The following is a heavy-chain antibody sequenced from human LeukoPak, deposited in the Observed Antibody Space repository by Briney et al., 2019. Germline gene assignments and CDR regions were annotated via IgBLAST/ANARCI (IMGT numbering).Heavy chain of an antibody. J-gene: IGHJ3*02. CDR3: ARDSGYSHGRSGDAFDI. CDR2: IKQDGSEK. V-gene: IGHV3-7*01. Sequence: GGSLRLSCAASGFTFSSYWMSWVRRAPGKGLEWVANIKQDGSEKYYVDSVKGRFTISRDNAKNSLYLQMNSLRAEDTAVYYCARDSGYSHGRSGDAFDIWGQGTMVTVSS. CDR1: GFTFSSYW. D-gene: IGHD5-18*01.